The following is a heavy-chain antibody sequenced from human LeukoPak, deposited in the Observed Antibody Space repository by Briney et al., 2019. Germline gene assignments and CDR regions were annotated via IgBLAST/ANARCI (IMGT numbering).Heavy chain of an antibody. CDR2: INHSGST. Sequence: SETLSLTCAVYGGSFNDYFWNWIRQPPGKGLEWIAEINHSGSTNYNPSFKSRVTISVDTSKNQLSLNLNSVTAADTAVYYCARHGRRQGRGHFDYWGQGTLVTVSS. J-gene: IGHJ4*02. CDR3: ARHGRRQGRGHFDY. CDR1: GGSFNDYF. D-gene: IGHD1-1*01. V-gene: IGHV4-34*01.